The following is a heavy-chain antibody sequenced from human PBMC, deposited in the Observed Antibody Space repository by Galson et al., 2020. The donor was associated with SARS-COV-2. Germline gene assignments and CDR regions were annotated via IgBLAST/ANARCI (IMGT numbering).Heavy chain of an antibody. CDR1: IGSMTSHY. Sequence: ETSETLSLTCAVSIGSMTSHYWSWIRQAPGKGLEWIGHISYDGSTTYNPSLKSRVTISIDTSKNQFSLRLTSVTAADTALYYCAKLAEGRRSSEDDWGQGTPVTVSS. D-gene: IGHD1-26*01. V-gene: IGHV4-59*08. J-gene: IGHJ4*02. CDR3: AKLAEGRRSSEDD. CDR2: ISYDGST.